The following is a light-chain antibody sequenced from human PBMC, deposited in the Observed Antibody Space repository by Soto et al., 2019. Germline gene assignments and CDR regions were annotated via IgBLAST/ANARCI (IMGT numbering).Light chain of an antibody. CDR1: QSIRID. Sequence: DIQMTHSASSLSSSVGDRVSVAGRASQSIRIDVAWYQQKAGQAPKRLIYTASSLQSGVPSRFSGSGSGTEFTLTINSLQPEDFATYYCQQSYSTPDTFGQGTRLEVK. J-gene: IGKJ5*01. CDR2: TAS. V-gene: IGKV1-39*01. CDR3: QQSYSTPDT.